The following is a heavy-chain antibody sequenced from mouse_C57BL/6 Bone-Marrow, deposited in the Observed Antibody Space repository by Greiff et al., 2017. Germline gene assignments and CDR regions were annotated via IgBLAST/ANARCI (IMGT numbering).Heavy chain of an antibody. CDR1: GYTFTSYW. D-gene: IGHD2-1*01. V-gene: IGHV1-50*01. J-gene: IGHJ3*01. Sequence: QVQLQQPGAELVKPGASVKLSCKASGYTFTSYWMQWVKQRPGQGLEWIGEIDPSDSYTNYNQKFKGKAPLTVDTSSSTAYMQLSSLTSEDSAVYYCAREDGNSFAYWGQGTLVTVSA. CDR3: AREDGNSFAY. CDR2: IDPSDSYT.